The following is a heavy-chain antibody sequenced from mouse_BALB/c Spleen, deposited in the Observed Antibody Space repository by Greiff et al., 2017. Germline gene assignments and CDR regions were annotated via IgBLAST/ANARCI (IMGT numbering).Heavy chain of an antibody. D-gene: IGHD2-13*01. CDR3: AGFYGDEGPWFAY. J-gene: IGHJ3*01. V-gene: IGHV3-2*02. CDR1: GYSITSAYA. Sequence: EVQLKESGPGLVKPSQSLSLTCTVTGYSITSAYAWNWIRQFPGNKLEWMGYISYSGSTSYNPSLKSRISITRDTSKNQFFLQLNSVTTEDTATYDCAGFYGDEGPWFAYWGQGTLVTVSA. CDR2: ISYSGST.